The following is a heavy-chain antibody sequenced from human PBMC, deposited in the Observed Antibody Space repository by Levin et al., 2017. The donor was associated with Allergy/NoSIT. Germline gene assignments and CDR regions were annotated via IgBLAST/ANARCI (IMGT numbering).Heavy chain of an antibody. CDR1: GFTFSDYP. D-gene: IGHD7-27*01. CDR3: VREESGAFDY. Sequence: GESLKISCAASGFTFSDYPINWVRQAPGKGLEWISNTRNTGTTYYADSVKGRFTISRDNAKNSLYLQMNSLRAEDTAVYYCVREESGAFDYWGQGTLVTVSS. V-gene: IGHV3-69-1*01. J-gene: IGHJ4*02. CDR2: TRNTGTT.